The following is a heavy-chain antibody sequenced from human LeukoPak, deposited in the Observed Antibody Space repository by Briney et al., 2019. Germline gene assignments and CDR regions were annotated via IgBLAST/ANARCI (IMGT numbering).Heavy chain of an antibody. CDR2: ISGSGGST. J-gene: IGHJ4*02. CDR1: GFTFSSYA. CDR3: AKVRYYYDSSGYSYFDY. D-gene: IGHD3-22*01. V-gene: IGHV3-23*01. Sequence: GGSLRLSCAASGFTFSSYAMSGVRQAPGKGLEWVSAISGSGGSTYYADSVKGRFTISRDNSKNTLYLQMNSLRAEDTAVYYCAKVRYYYDSSGYSYFDYWGQGTLVTVSS.